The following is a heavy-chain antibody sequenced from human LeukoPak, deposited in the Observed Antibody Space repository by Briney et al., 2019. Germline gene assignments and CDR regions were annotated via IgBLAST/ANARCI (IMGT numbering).Heavy chain of an antibody. V-gene: IGHV3-15*01. Sequence: GGSLRLSCAASGFTFKTAYMSWVRQAPGKGLEWVGRIKTNAGGGTTDYAAPVKGRFTISRDDSMNTLYLQMNSLEPEDTAVYYCVWSGLNWLRLWGQGTLVTVSS. CDR2: IKTNAGGGTT. D-gene: IGHD3-3*01. CDR3: VWSGLNWLRL. CDR1: GFTFKTAY. J-gene: IGHJ4*02.